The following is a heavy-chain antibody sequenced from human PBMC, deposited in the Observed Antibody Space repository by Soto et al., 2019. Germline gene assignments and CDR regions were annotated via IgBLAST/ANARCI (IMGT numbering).Heavy chain of an antibody. CDR1: GFTFSSYA. CDR2: VSANGQGI. Sequence: PVGSLRLSCAASGFTFSSYAMSWVRQAPGKGLEWVSAVSANGQGIYYADSVRGRFTISRDNSKNTVFLHMDSLRAEDTAVYYCAKDRDYPRDYFHYWGQGTLVTVSS. V-gene: IGHV3-23*01. D-gene: IGHD3-10*01. CDR3: AKDRDYPRDYFHY. J-gene: IGHJ4*02.